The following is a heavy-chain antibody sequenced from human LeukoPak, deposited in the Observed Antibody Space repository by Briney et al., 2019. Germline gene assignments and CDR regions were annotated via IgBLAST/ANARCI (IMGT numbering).Heavy chain of an antibody. D-gene: IGHD5-18*01. CDR1: GFTVNSKY. V-gene: IGHV3-66*01. Sequence: GGSLRLSCAASGFTVNSKYMSWVRQAPGKGLEWVSVIYSGGSTYYADSVKGRFTISRDTSKNTLYLQMNSLRAEDTAVYSCAREGPGYSYDYWGQGTLVTVSS. CDR3: AREGPGYSYDY. CDR2: IYSGGST. J-gene: IGHJ4*02.